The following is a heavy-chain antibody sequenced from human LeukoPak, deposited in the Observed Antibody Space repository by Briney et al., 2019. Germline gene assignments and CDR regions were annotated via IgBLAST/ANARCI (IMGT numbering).Heavy chain of an antibody. CDR1: GFTFSSYG. V-gene: IGHV3-30*19. J-gene: IGHJ4*02. D-gene: IGHD3-22*01. CDR3: ARGEERLYYYDSSGYYRGPFDY. CDR2: IWYDGSNK. Sequence: GGSLRLSCAASGFTFSSYGMHWVRQAPGKGLEWVAVIWYDGSNKYYADSVKGRFTISRDNSKNTLYLQMNSLRAEDTAVYYCARGEERLYYYDSSGYYRGPFDYWGQGTLVTVSS.